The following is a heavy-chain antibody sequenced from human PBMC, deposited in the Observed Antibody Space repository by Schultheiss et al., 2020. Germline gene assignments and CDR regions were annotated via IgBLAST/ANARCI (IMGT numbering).Heavy chain of an antibody. CDR1: GGSISSGGYY. CDR2: IYYSGST. Sequence: SETLSLTCTVSGGSISSGGYYWSWIRQHPGKGLEWIGYIYYSGSTYYNPSLKSRVTISVDTSKNQFSLKLSSVTAADTAVYYCARDAGYYDSSGSAFDIWGQGTTVTLSS. J-gene: IGHJ3*02. V-gene: IGHV4-31*03. D-gene: IGHD3-22*01. CDR3: ARDAGYYDSSGSAFDI.